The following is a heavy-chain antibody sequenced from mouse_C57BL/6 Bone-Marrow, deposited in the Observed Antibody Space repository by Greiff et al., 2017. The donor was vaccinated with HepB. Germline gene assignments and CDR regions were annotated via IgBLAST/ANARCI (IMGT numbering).Heavy chain of an antibody. J-gene: IGHJ3*01. CDR2: ISSGSSTI. CDR3: ARRGDSSGYGFAY. V-gene: IGHV5-17*01. D-gene: IGHD3-2*02. Sequence: EVKLVESGGGLVKPGGSLKLSCAASGFTFSDYGMHWVRQAPEKGLEWVAYISSGSSTIYYADTVKGRFTISRDNAKNTLFLQMTSLRSEDMAMYYCARRGDSSGYGFAYWGQGTLVTVSA. CDR1: GFTFSDYG.